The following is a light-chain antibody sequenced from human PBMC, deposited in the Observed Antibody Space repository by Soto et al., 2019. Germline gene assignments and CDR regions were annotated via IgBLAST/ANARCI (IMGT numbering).Light chain of an antibody. J-gene: IGKJ1*01. CDR3: QQYDSFTWT. Sequence: DIPMTQSPSTLSASVGDRVTITCRASQGISNWLAWYQQKPGKPPKLLIYDASGLDSGVPSRFSGSGYGTEFTLTISGLQPEDCATFYCQQYDSFTWTFGQGTNVDIK. V-gene: IGKV1-5*01. CDR2: DAS. CDR1: QGISNW.